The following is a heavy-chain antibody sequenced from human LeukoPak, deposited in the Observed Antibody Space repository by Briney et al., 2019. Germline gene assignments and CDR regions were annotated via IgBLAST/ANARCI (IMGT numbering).Heavy chain of an antibody. Sequence: SETLSLTCAVYGGSFSGYYWSWIRQPPGKGLEWIEEINHSGSTNYNPSLKSRVTISVDTSKNQFSLKLSSVTAADTAVYYCARGSGRYDILTGHTVNWFDPWGQGTLVTVSS. CDR2: INHSGST. D-gene: IGHD3-9*01. J-gene: IGHJ5*02. CDR1: GGSFSGYY. V-gene: IGHV4-34*01. CDR3: ARGSGRYDILTGHTVNWFDP.